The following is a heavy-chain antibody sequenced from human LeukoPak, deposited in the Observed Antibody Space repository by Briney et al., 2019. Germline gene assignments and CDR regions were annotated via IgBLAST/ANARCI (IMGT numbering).Heavy chain of an antibody. V-gene: IGHV4-34*01. D-gene: IGHD1-26*01. CDR2: INHSGST. Sequence: PSETLSLTCAVYGGPFSGYYWSWIRQPPGKGLEWIGEINHSGSTNYNPPLKSRVTISVDTSKNQFSLKLSSVTAADTAVYYCARGLIVGATTGSYRPRHFDLWGRGTLVTVSS. CDR3: ARGLIVGATTGSYRPRHFDL. J-gene: IGHJ2*01. CDR1: GGPFSGYY.